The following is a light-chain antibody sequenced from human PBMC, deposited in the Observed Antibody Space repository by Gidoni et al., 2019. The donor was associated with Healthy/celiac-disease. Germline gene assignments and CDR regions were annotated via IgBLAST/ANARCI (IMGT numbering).Light chain of an antibody. CDR1: QSVLYSSNNKNY. CDR2: WAS. CDR3: QQYYRTLRT. J-gene: IGKJ1*01. V-gene: IGKV4-1*01. Sequence: DIVMTQSPDSLAVSLGERATINCKSSQSVLYSSNNKNYLAWYQQKPGQPPKLLIYWASTRESGVPDRFSGSGSGTDFTLTISSLQAEDVAVYYCQQYYRTLRTFXQXTRWKSN.